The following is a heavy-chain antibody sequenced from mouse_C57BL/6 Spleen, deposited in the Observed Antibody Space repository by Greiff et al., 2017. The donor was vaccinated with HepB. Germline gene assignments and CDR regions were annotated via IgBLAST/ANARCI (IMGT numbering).Heavy chain of an antibody. D-gene: IGHD2-4*01. CDR1: GYAFSSSW. V-gene: IGHV1-82*01. CDR3: ARFWDYDEGFAY. J-gene: IGHJ3*01. CDR2: IYPGDGDT. Sequence: VQLQQSGPELVKPGASVKISCKASGYAFSSSWMNWVKQRPGKGLEWIGRIYPGDGDTNYNGKFKGKATLTADKSSSTASMQLSSLTSEDSAVDFCARFWDYDEGFAYWGQGTLVTVSA.